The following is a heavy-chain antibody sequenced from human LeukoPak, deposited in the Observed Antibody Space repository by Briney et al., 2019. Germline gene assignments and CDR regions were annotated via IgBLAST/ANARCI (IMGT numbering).Heavy chain of an antibody. CDR3: AKRSSTSSGYFDF. CDR2: ITGSAAYT. Sequence: GGSLRLSCAASGFTLSSYSMNWVRQAPGKGLEWVSAITGSAAYTNHADSVKGRFAISSDNSKNTIYLQMNSLRAEDTAIYYCAKRSSTSSGYFDFWGRGTLVTVSS. CDR1: GFTLSSYS. D-gene: IGHD3-22*01. J-gene: IGHJ4*02. V-gene: IGHV3-23*01.